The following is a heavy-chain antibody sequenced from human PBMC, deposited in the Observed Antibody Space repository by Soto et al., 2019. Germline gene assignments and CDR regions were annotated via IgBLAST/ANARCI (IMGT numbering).Heavy chain of an antibody. CDR3: AKDLAVTSISYFDY. D-gene: IGHD4-17*01. V-gene: IGHV3-23*01. J-gene: IGHJ4*02. Sequence: GGSLRLSCAVSGFTFRSYAMSWVRQAPGKGLEWVSSMSGSGGRIDYADSVKGRFTISRDNSKNTLFLQMNSLRAEDTAVYYCAKDLAVTSISYFDYWGQGTLVTV. CDR2: MSGSGGRI. CDR1: GFTFRSYA.